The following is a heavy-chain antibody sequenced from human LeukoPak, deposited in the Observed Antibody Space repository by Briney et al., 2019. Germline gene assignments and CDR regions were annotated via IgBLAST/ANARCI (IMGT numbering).Heavy chain of an antibody. CDR3: ARQRQWLVHFDY. J-gene: IGHJ4*02. CDR1: GGSISSSSYC. Sequence: SETLSLTCTVSGGSISSSSYCWGWIRQPPGRGLEWIGSIYYSGSTYYNPSLKSRVTISVDTSKNQFSLKLSSVTAADTAVYYCARQRQWLVHFDYWGQGTLVTVSS. D-gene: IGHD6-19*01. CDR2: IYYSGST. V-gene: IGHV4-39*01.